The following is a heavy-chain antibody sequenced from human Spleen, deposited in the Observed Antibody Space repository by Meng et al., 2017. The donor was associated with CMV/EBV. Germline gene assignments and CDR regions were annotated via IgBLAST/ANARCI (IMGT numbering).Heavy chain of an antibody. Sequence: GGSLRLSCEASGFSFSSYAMSWVRQSPAKGLEWVSVIYSGASATQYADSVKGRFTISRDNSKNTLYLQMNSLRAEDTAVYYCARDSDSSGYYYSFDYWGQGTLVTVSS. CDR1: GFSFSSYA. D-gene: IGHD3-22*01. CDR3: ARDSDSSGYYYSFDY. V-gene: IGHV3-23*03. CDR2: IYSGASAT. J-gene: IGHJ4*02.